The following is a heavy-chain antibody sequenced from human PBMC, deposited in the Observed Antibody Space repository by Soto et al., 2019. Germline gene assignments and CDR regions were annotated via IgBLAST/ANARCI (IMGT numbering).Heavy chain of an antibody. V-gene: IGHV3-33*03. D-gene: IGHD3-22*01. CDR1: GFTFRTYG. CDR2: ILYYGSNK. CDR3: CGASYYDTSVRFYVGPPQS. Sequence: QVQLVESGGGVVQPGRSLRLSCAASGFTFRTYGMYWVRQAPGKGLEWVAIILYYGSNKYYADAVKGRFTVSRDNSNNTLFLQMVYVTAADMAVYLCCGASYYDTSVRFYVGPPQSWGQAVLVTVS. J-gene: IGHJ5*02.